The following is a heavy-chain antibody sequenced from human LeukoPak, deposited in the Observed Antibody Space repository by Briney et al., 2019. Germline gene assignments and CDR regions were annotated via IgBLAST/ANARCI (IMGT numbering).Heavy chain of an antibody. Sequence: GGSLRLSCAASGFTFNSYSMNWVRQAPGKGLEWVSSISSSSSYIYYADSVKGRFTISRDNAKNSLYLQMNSLRAEDTAVYYCARATGRYDSSGYYHAYHFDYWGQGTLVTVSS. CDR1: GFTFNSYS. V-gene: IGHV3-21*01. CDR2: ISSSSSYI. D-gene: IGHD3-22*01. J-gene: IGHJ4*02. CDR3: ARATGRYDSSGYYHAYHFDY.